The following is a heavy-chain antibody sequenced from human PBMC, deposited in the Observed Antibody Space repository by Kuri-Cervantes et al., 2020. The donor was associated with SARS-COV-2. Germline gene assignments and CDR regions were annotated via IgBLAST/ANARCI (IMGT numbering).Heavy chain of an antibody. CDR3: ATTTTGTTSNNGMDV. J-gene: IGHJ6*02. V-gene: IGHV4-4*02. CDR1: GGSIRSSNW. CDR2: IYRSGST. Sequence: GSLRLSCAVSGGSIRSSNWWSWVRQPPGKGLEWIGEIYRSGSTNHNPSLKSRVTISVDKSNNQFSLKLTSVTAADTAVYYCATTTTGTTSNNGMDVWGQGTTVTVSS. D-gene: IGHD1-1*01.